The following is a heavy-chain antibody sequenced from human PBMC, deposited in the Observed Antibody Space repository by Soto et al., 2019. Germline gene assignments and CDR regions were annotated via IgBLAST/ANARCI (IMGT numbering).Heavy chain of an antibody. CDR3: ARAPLYPHY. V-gene: IGHV4-39*07. CDR2: IYYSGST. J-gene: IGHJ4*02. D-gene: IGHD2-2*02. Sequence: SETLSLTCTVSGGSISSSSYYWGWIRQPPGKGLEWIGSIYYSGSTYYNPSLKSRVTISVDTSKNQFSLKLTSVTAAETAVYYCARAPLYPHYWGQGTLVTSPQ. CDR1: GGSISSSSYY.